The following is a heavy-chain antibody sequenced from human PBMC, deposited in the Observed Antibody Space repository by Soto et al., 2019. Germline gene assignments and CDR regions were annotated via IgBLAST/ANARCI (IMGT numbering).Heavy chain of an antibody. CDR2: IYSGGST. D-gene: IGHD3-9*01. V-gene: IGHV3-66*01. CDR3: ARDQPLRYFDWARDYYYGMDV. Sequence: GGSLRLSCAASGFTVSSNYMSWVRQAPGKGLEWVSVIYSGGSTYYADSVKGRFTISRDNSKNTLYLQMNSLRAEDTAVYYCARDQPLRYFDWARDYYYGMDVWGQGTTVTVSS. J-gene: IGHJ6*02. CDR1: GFTVSSNY.